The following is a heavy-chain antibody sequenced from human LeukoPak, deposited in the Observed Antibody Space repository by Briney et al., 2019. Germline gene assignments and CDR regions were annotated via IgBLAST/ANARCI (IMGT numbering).Heavy chain of an antibody. CDR1: GFTFSSYS. Sequence: GGSLRLSCAASGFTFSSYSMNWVRQAPGKGLEWVSSISSSSSYIYYADSVKGRFTISRDNAKNSLYLQMNSLRAEDTAVYYCARDGLVVTASTDWGQGTLVTVSS. CDR2: ISSSSSYI. CDR3: ARDGLVVTASTD. J-gene: IGHJ4*02. D-gene: IGHD2-21*02. V-gene: IGHV3-21*01.